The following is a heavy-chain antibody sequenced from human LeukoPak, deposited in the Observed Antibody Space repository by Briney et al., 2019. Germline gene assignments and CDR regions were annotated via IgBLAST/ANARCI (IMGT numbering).Heavy chain of an antibody. CDR3: ARDTVGADY. CDR2: IYYSGST. D-gene: IGHD1-26*01. V-gene: IGHV4-59*01. Sequence: PSETLSLTCTVSGGSISSYYWSWIRQPPGKGLEWIGYIYYSGSTNYNPPLKSRVTMSVDTSKNQFSLKLSSVTAADTAVYYCARDTVGADYWGQGTLVTVSS. CDR1: GGSISSYY. J-gene: IGHJ4*02.